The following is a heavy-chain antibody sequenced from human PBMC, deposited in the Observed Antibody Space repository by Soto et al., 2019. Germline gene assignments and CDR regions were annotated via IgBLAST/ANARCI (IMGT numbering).Heavy chain of an antibody. J-gene: IGHJ5*02. Sequence: QVQLVESGGGVVQSGRSLRLSCAASGFTFSTSGLHWIRQAPGKGLEWVAMISHDGGATYYVDSVKGRFTISRDTDKNTRHLPMDSLRPEDTATYYFAKDWGSSGWYNWFDPWGQGTLVTVSS. CDR1: GFTFSTSG. V-gene: IGHV3-30*18. CDR3: AKDWGSSGWYNWFDP. D-gene: IGHD6-13*01. CDR2: ISHDGGAT.